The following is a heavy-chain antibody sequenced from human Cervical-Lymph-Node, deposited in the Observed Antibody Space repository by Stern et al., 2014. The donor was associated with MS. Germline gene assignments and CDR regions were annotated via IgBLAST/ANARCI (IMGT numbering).Heavy chain of an antibody. CDR3: ARRHCSSRRCGWFDP. V-gene: IGHV5-51*01. J-gene: IGHJ5*02. D-gene: IGHD2-2*01. Sequence: EVQLVESGAEVKKPGESLKISCKGSGYSFTSYWIGWVRQMPGKGLEWMGVINPGDSDTGYSPSFQGQVTISADKSISTAYLQWSSLKASDTAMYYCARRHCSSRRCGWFDPWGQGTLVTVSS. CDR2: INPGDSDT. CDR1: GYSFTSYW.